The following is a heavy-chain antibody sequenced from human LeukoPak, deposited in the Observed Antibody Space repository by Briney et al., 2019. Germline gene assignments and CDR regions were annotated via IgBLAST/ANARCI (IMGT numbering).Heavy chain of an antibody. CDR3: AKVRRIDYGSGREYYFDY. Sequence: GGSLRLSCAASGFTFDDYAMHWVRQAPGKGLEWVSGISWNSRSIGYADSVKGRFTISRDNAKNSLYLQMNSLRAEDMALYYCAKVRRIDYGSGREYYFDYWGQGTLVTVSS. V-gene: IGHV3-9*03. D-gene: IGHD3-10*01. CDR2: ISWNSRSI. J-gene: IGHJ4*02. CDR1: GFTFDDYA.